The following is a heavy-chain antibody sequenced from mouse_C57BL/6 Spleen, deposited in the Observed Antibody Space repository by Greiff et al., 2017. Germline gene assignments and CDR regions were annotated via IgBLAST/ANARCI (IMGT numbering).Heavy chain of an antibody. J-gene: IGHJ4*01. CDR3: ARSLYDFEGYYYAMDY. CDR2: IRNKANGYTT. CDR1: GFTFTDYY. Sequence: EVKLEESGGGLVQPGGSLSLSCAASGFTFTDYYMSWVRQPPGKALEWLGFIRNKANGYTTEYSASVKGRFTISRDNSQSILYLQMNALRAEDSATYYCARSLYDFEGYYYAMDYWGQGTSVTVSS. V-gene: IGHV7-3*01. D-gene: IGHD2-4*01.